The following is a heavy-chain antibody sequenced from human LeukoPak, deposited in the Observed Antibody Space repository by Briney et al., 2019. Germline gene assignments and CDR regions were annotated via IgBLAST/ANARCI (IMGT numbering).Heavy chain of an antibody. D-gene: IGHD3-10*01. CDR3: ARLRNYYGSGSSFDY. Sequence: GGSLRLSCAASGFTFSSYEMNWVRQAPGKGLEWVSGINWNGGSTGYADSVKGRFTISRDNAKNSLYLQMNSLRAEDTAVYYCARLRNYYGSGSSFDYWGQGTLVTVSS. CDR2: INWNGGST. J-gene: IGHJ4*02. CDR1: GFTFSSYE. V-gene: IGHV3-20*04.